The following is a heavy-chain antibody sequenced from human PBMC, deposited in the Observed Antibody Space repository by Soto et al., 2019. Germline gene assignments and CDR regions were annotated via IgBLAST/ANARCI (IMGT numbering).Heavy chain of an antibody. V-gene: IGHV4-4*02. CDR2: IYHSGST. J-gene: IGHJ4*02. CDR1: GGSISSSNW. Sequence: WETLSLTCAVSGGSISSSNWWSWVRQPPGEGLEWIGEIYHSGSTNYNPSLKSRVTISVDKSKNQFSLKLSSVTAADTAVYYCARDYYDILNGYRATFDYCGQGTLVTVSS. D-gene: IGHD3-9*01. CDR3: ARDYYDILNGYRATFDY.